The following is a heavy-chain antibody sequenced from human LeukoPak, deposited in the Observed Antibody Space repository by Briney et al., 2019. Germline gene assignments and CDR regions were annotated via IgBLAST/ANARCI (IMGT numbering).Heavy chain of an antibody. D-gene: IGHD2-2*01. CDR2: IYYSGST. Sequence: SETLSLTCTVSGVSISSGAYYWSWVRQHPGKCLEWIVCIYYSGSTYYNPSLKSRVTISVDTSKNQFSLKLSSVTAADTAVYYCARAGCSSTSCYNPFDYWGQGTLVTVPS. J-gene: IGHJ4*02. CDR1: GVSISSGAYY. CDR3: ARAGCSSTSCYNPFDY. V-gene: IGHV4-31*03.